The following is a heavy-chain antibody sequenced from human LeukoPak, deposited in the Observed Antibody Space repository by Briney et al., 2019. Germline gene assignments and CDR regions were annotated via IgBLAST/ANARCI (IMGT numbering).Heavy chain of an antibody. CDR1: GGSFSGYY. Sequence: SETLSLTCAVYGGSFSGYYWSWIRQPPGKGLEWIGEINHSGSTNYNPSLKSRVTISVDTSKNQFSLKLSSVTAADTAVYYCARGSPYYDILTGYYYNWFGPWGQGTLVTVSS. CDR3: ARGSPYYDILTGYYYNWFGP. D-gene: IGHD3-9*01. V-gene: IGHV4-34*01. J-gene: IGHJ5*02. CDR2: INHSGST.